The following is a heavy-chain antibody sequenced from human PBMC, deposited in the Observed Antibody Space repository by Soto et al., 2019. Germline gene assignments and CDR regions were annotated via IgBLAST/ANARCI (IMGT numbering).Heavy chain of an antibody. J-gene: IGHJ5*02. CDR2: INAGNGNT. D-gene: IGHD2-15*01. Sequence: ASVKVSCKASRYTFTSYAMHWVRQAPGQRFEWMGWINAGNGNTKYSQKFQGRVTITRDTSASTAYMGLSSLRSEDTAVYYCARSALVVVVAATGWFDPWGQGTLVTVSS. CDR1: RYTFTSYA. CDR3: ARSALVVVVAATGWFDP. V-gene: IGHV1-3*01.